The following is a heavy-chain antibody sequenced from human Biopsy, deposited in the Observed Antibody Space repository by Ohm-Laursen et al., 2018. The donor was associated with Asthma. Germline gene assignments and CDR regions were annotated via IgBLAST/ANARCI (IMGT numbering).Heavy chain of an antibody. CDR2: IYSGGTS. CDR3: ARGDSSNWSHYYFDY. V-gene: IGHV3-53*01. CDR1: GFAVSRDY. J-gene: IGHJ4*02. D-gene: IGHD3-22*01. Sequence: GSLRLSCAASGFAVSRDYMFWVRQAPGKGLGWVSVIYSGGTSHTADSVRGRFTISRDYSKNTLYLQMHSLRAEDTAVYYCARGDSSNWSHYYFDYWGQGTLVTVSS.